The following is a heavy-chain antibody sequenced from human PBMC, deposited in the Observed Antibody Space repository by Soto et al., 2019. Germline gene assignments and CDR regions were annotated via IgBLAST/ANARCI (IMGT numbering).Heavy chain of an antibody. D-gene: IGHD6-19*01. Sequence: EASVKVSCKASGYTFTSYAMHWVRQAPGQRLEWMGWINAGNGNTKYSQKFQGRVTITRDTSASTAYMELSSLRSEDTAVYYCATPVAGKLEYSYYGMDVWGQGTTVTVSS. CDR1: GYTFTSYA. CDR2: INAGNGNT. V-gene: IGHV1-3*01. J-gene: IGHJ6*02. CDR3: ATPVAGKLEYSYYGMDV.